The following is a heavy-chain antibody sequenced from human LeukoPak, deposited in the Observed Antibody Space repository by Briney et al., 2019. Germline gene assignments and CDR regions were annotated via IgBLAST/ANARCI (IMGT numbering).Heavy chain of an antibody. J-gene: IGHJ6*03. D-gene: IGHD2-2*01. V-gene: IGHV3-30*02. CDR3: AKDGRYCSSTSCPPYSSRSYYYMDV. CDR2: IRYDGSNK. Sequence: GGSLRLSCAASGFTFSSYGMHWVRQAPGKGLEGVAFIRYDGSNKYYADSVKGRFTISRDNSKNTLYLQMNSLRAEDTAVYYCAKDGRYCSSTSCPPYSSRSYYYMDVWGKGTTVTVSS. CDR1: GFTFSSYG.